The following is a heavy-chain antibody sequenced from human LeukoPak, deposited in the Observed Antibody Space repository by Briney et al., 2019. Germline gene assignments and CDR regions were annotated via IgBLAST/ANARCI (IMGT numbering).Heavy chain of an antibody. V-gene: IGHV4-39*01. CDR1: GGSISSSSYY. Sequence: SETLSLTCTVSGGSISSSSYYWGWIRQPPGKGLEWFGSISYSGSTYYNPSLKSRVTISVDTSKTQFSLKLSSVTAADTAVYYCARRRLQPFDYWGQGTLVTVSS. CDR2: ISYSGST. J-gene: IGHJ4*02. CDR3: ARRRLQPFDY. D-gene: IGHD4-11*01.